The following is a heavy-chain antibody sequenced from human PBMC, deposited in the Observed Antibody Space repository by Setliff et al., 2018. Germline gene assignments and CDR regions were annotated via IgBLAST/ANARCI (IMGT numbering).Heavy chain of an antibody. CDR2: IKEDGSEK. Sequence: GGSLRLSCAASGFTFSNYWMSWVRQAPGKGLEWVANIKEDGSEKYYVDSVKGRFTISRDNSKNTLYLQMNSLRAEDTAVYYCANLPGEMATIPDYWGQGTLVTVSS. D-gene: IGHD5-12*01. J-gene: IGHJ4*02. V-gene: IGHV3-7*01. CDR3: ANLPGEMATIPDY. CDR1: GFTFSNYW.